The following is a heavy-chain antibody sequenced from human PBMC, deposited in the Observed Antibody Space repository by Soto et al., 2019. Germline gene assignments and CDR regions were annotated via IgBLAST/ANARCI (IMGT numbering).Heavy chain of an antibody. CDR2: ISWNSGSI. J-gene: IGHJ4*02. D-gene: IGHD1-26*01. V-gene: IGHV3-9*01. CDR3: AKDLSIVGATTADY. CDR1: GFNFDDYA. Sequence: GGSLRLSCAASGFNFDDYAMHWVRQAPGKGLEWVSGISWNSGSIGYADSVKGRFTISRDNAKNSLYLQMNSLRAEDTALYYCAKDLSIVGATTADYWGQGTLVTVSS.